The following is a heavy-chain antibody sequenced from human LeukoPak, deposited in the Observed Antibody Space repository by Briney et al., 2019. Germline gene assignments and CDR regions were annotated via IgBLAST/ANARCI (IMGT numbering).Heavy chain of an antibody. J-gene: IGHJ5*02. V-gene: IGHV3-23*01. CDR1: GFPFSSYA. D-gene: IGHD6-19*01. CDR3: AKDLSRAVAADWFDP. CDR2: ISDSGGST. Sequence: GGSLRLSCAASGFPFSSYAMSWVRQGPGKGLEWVSSISDSGGSTYYADSVKGRFTISRDNSKNTLYLQMTNLRAADTAVYYCAKDLSRAVAADWFDPWDQGSLVTVSS.